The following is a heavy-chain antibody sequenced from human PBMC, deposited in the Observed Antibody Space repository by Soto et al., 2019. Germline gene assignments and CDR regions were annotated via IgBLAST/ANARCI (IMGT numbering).Heavy chain of an antibody. Sequence: GGSLRLSCAASGFTVSSNYMSWVRQAPGKGLEGVSVIYSGDSTYYADSVKGRFTISRDNSKNTLYLQMNSLRAEDTAVYYCARGGPGWTLYYYYGMDVWGQGTTVTVSS. V-gene: IGHV3-53*01. CDR3: ARGGPGWTLYYYYGMDV. CDR1: GFTVSSNY. CDR2: IYSGDST. J-gene: IGHJ6*02. D-gene: IGHD6-19*01.